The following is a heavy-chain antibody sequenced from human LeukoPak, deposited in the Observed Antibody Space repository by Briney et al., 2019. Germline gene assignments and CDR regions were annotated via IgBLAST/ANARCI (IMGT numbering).Heavy chain of an antibody. CDR1: GFTFSSYW. Sequence: PGGSLRLSCAASGFTFSSYWMSRVRQAPGKGLEWVANIKQDGSEKYYVDSVKGRFTISRDNAKNSLYLQMNSLRAEDTAVYYCARDDTVTTRVGFIDWGQGTLVTVSS. CDR2: IKQDGSEK. CDR3: ARDDTVTTRVGFID. J-gene: IGHJ4*02. V-gene: IGHV3-7*01. D-gene: IGHD4-11*01.